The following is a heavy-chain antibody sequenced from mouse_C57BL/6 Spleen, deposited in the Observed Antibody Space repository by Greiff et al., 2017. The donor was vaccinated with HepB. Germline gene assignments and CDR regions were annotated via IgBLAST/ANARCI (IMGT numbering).Heavy chain of an antibody. V-gene: IGHV3-6*01. CDR2: ISYDGSN. CDR1: GYSITSGYY. CDR3: ARDDDYFDY. Sequence: DVKLVESGPGLVKPSQSLSLTCSVTGYSITSGYYWNWIRQFPGNKLEWMGYISYDGSNNYNPSLKNRISITRDTSKNKFFLKLNSVTTEDTATYYCARDDDYFDYWGQGTTLTVSS. J-gene: IGHJ2*01.